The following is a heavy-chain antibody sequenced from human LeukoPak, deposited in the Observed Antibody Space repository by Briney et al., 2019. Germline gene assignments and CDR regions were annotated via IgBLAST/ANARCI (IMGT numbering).Heavy chain of an antibody. J-gene: IGHJ1*01. CDR1: GYTLPHYF. V-gene: IGHV1-2*02. D-gene: IGHD1-26*01. CDR2: INPHSGST. CDR3: ARMHTGSYPQCFQH. Sequence: SVTVTLQASGYTLPHYFIYGLRPAPAQGGNGMAWINPHSGSTSYAQKFQGRVTMTRITSISTALMEPSRLTSDDTAVYYCARMHTGSYPQCFQHWRRRSLVTVSS.